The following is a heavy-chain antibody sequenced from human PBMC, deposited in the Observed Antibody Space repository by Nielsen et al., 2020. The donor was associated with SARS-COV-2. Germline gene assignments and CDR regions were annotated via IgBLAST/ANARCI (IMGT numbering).Heavy chain of an antibody. V-gene: IGHV3-7*03. CDR2: IKQDGSEK. J-gene: IGHJ4*02. Sequence: GGSLRLSCAASGFTFSSYWMGWVRQAPGKGLEWVANIKQDGSEKYYVDSVKGRFTISRDNAKNSLYLQMNSLRAEDTAVYYCATLAVAGTPNDYWGQGTLVTVSS. D-gene: IGHD6-19*01. CDR1: GFTFSSYW. CDR3: ATLAVAGTPNDY.